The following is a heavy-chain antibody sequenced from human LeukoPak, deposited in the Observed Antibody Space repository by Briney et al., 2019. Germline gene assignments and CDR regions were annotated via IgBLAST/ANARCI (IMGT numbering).Heavy chain of an antibody. J-gene: IGHJ4*02. CDR3: ANLDYYGSGSYYNDDNY. Sequence: GGSLRLSCAASGFIFSSYAMSWVRQAPGKGLEWVSAISGGGVGTNYADSVKGRFTISRDNSKNTLYLQMNGLRAEDTAVYYCANLDYYGSGSYYNDDNYWGQGTLVTVSS. D-gene: IGHD3-10*01. CDR1: GFIFSSYA. CDR2: ISGGGVGT. V-gene: IGHV3-23*01.